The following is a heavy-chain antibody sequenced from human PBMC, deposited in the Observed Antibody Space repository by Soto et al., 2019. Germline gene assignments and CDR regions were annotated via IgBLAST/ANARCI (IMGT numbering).Heavy chain of an antibody. Sequence: DVHLVESGGGLVQPGGSLKLSCAGSGFNFSASGIHWVRQTPGKGLEWLGRIRNKAKNYATAYGVSAEGRFSFSRDESKNEAYLQMSGLKTEDTAVYYCTRPNTVDDYWGQGTLVTVSS. V-gene: IGHV3-73*02. CDR2: IRNKAKNYAT. J-gene: IGHJ4*02. D-gene: IGHD6-19*01. CDR1: GFNFSASG. CDR3: TRPNTVDDY.